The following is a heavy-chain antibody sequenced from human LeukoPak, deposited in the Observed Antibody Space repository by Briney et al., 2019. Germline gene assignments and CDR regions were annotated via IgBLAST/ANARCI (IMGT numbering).Heavy chain of an antibody. CDR1: GFTVSSNY. CDR2: IYSGGRT. CDR3: ARLGRTGDGEGFFDY. D-gene: IGHD7-27*01. V-gene: IGHV3-53*01. J-gene: IGHJ4*02. Sequence: GGSLRLSCAASGFTVSSNYMSWVRQAPGKGLEWVSFIYSGGRTYYADSVKGRFTISRDNSKNTLYLQMNSLRAEDTAVYYCARLGRTGDGEGFFDYWGQGSLVTVSS.